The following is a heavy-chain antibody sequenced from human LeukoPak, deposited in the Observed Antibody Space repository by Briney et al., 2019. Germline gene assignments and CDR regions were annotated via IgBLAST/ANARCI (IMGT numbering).Heavy chain of an antibody. CDR1: GFTFSSYA. V-gene: IGHV3-23*01. CDR2: ISGSGGST. Sequence: GSLRLSCAASGFTFSSYAMSWVRQAPGKGLEWVSAISGSGGSTYYADSVKGRFTISRDNSKNTLYLQMNSLRAEDTAVYYCAKPPGYSRGVEVDYWGQGTLVTVSS. D-gene: IGHD6-13*01. J-gene: IGHJ4*02. CDR3: AKPPGYSRGVEVDY.